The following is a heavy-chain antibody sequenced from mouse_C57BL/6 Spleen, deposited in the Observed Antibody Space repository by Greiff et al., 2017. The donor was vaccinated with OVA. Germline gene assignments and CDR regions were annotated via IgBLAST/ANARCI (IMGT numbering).Heavy chain of an antibody. CDR1: GYAFSSYW. J-gene: IGHJ2*01. CDR3: ARGYDYYFDY. V-gene: IGHV1-80*01. CDR2: IYPGDGVT. D-gene: IGHD2-2*01. Sequence: QVQLKESGAELVKPGASVKISCRASGYAFSSYWLNWVKQRPGKGLEWIGQIYPGDGVTNYNGKFKGKATLTADKSSSTAYMQLSSLTAEDSAVYFCARGYDYYFDYWGQGTTLTVSS.